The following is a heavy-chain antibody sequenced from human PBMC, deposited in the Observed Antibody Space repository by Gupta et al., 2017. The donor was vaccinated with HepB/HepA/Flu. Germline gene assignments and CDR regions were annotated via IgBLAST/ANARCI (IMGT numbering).Heavy chain of an antibody. Sequence: QLQLQESGPGLVKPSETLSLTCTVYGGSISSRSYYWGWIRQPPGKGLEWIGSIYYSGSTYYNPSLKSRVTISVDTSKNQFSLKLSSVTAADTAVYYCARGRSYGGYYYMDVWGKGTTVTVSS. CDR1: GGSISSRSYY. CDR3: ARGRSYGGYYYMDV. V-gene: IGHV4-39*01. J-gene: IGHJ6*03. CDR2: IYYSGST. D-gene: IGHD3-10*01.